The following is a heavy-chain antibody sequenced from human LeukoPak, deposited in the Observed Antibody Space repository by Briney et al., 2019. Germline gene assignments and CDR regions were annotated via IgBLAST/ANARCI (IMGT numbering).Heavy chain of an antibody. CDR3: ARDQEGFDY. CDR2: IYPRDGST. V-gene: IGHV1-46*01. CDR1: GYTLTSNY. J-gene: IGHJ4*02. Sequence: GASVKVSCKASGYTLTSNYIHWVRQAPGQGLEWMGMIYPRDGSTSYAQKFQGRVTVTRDTSTSTVHMELSGLRSEDTAVYCARDQEGFDYWGQGTLVTVSS.